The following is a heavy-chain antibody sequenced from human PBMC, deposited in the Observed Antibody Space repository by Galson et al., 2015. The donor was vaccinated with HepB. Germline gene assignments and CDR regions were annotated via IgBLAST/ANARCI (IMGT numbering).Heavy chain of an antibody. CDR2: TYYRSKWYT. CDR1: GDSVSSNSAA. V-gene: IGHV6-1*01. Sequence: CAISGDSVSSNSAAWNWIRQSPSRGLEWLGRTYYRSKWYTDYAVSAQGQITINSDTSKNQVSLQLNSVTPEDTAVYYCACDLGGPRGSGWRYDAFDVWGQGTVVTVSS. D-gene: IGHD6-25*01. CDR3: ACDLGGPRGSGWRYDAFDV. J-gene: IGHJ3*01.